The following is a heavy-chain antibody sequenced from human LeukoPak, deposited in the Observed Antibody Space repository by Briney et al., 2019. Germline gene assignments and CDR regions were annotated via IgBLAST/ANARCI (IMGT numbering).Heavy chain of an antibody. V-gene: IGHV3-23*01. Sequence: PGGSLRLSCAASGFTFSDHAMSWVRQAPAKGLEWVSSINGNGGGSYYIDSVKGRFTISRDNSKNTLYLQMNSLRAEDTAVYYCAKGYSSGWYWGNWFDPWGQGTLVTVSS. CDR2: INGNGGGS. D-gene: IGHD6-19*01. CDR3: AKGYSSGWYWGNWFDP. J-gene: IGHJ5*02. CDR1: GFTFSDHA.